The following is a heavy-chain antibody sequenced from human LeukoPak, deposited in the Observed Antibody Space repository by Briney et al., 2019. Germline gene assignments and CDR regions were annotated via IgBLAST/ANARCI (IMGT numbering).Heavy chain of an antibody. CDR2: INHSGST. D-gene: IGHD2-2*01. V-gene: IGHV4-34*01. Sequence: PSETLSLTCAVCGGSFSGYYWSWIRQPPGKGLEWIGEINHSGSTNYNPSLKSRVTISVDTSKNQFSLKLSSVTAADTAVYYCARGRSCSSTSCYSYYYYMDVWGKGTTVTVSS. J-gene: IGHJ6*03. CDR3: ARGRSCSSTSCYSYYYYMDV. CDR1: GGSFSGYY.